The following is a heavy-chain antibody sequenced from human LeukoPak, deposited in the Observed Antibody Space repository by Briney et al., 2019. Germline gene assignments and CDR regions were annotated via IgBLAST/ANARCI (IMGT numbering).Heavy chain of an antibody. J-gene: IGHJ5*02. Sequence: GGSLRLSCAASGFTFSSYAMHWVRQAPGKGLEWVAVISYDGSNKYYADSVKGRFTISRDNSKNTLYLQMNSLRAEDTALYYCAKDMHSSSSGWFDPWGQGTLVTVSS. CDR2: ISYDGSNK. CDR1: GFTFSSYA. V-gene: IGHV3-30-3*01. D-gene: IGHD6-6*01. CDR3: AKDMHSSSSGWFDP.